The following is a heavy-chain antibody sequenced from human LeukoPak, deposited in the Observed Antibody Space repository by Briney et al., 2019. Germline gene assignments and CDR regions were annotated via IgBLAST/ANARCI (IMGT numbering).Heavy chain of an antibody. D-gene: IGHD6-13*01. Sequence: GGSLRLSCAASGFTFSSYAMSWVRQAPGKGLEWVSAISDSGGSTYYADSVKGRFTISRDNSKNTLYLQMSSLRVEDTAVYYCTRDPIAASGSGGNWFDTWGQGTLVTVSS. CDR1: GFTFSSYA. J-gene: IGHJ5*02. V-gene: IGHV3-23*01. CDR2: ISDSGGST. CDR3: TRDPIAASGSGGNWFDT.